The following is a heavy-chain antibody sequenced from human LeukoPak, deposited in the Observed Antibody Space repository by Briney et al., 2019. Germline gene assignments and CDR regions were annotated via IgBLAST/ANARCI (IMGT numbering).Heavy chain of an antibody. D-gene: IGHD3-10*01. Sequence: GGSLRLSCAASGFTLRSYGIHWVRQAPGKGLEWVAFVHYDGSNKYYADSVKGRFTISRDNSKNTLYLQMNSLRTEDTAVYYCAKGSGSYTAGYSDYWGQGTLVTVSS. CDR3: AKGSGSYTAGYSDY. V-gene: IGHV3-30*02. J-gene: IGHJ4*02. CDR1: GFTLRSYG. CDR2: VHYDGSNK.